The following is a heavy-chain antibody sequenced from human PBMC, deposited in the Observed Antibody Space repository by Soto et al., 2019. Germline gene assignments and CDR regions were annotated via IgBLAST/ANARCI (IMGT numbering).Heavy chain of an antibody. Sequence: PGESLKISCSTSGYRFTSYWISWVRQMPGKGLEWMGIIFPSASDTRYCPYFQGQVTIPADRSTSTVFLQWASLKASDTAVYFCARKDKSGYFNWFDPWGQGTLVTVSS. J-gene: IGHJ5*02. CDR2: IFPSASDT. CDR1: GYRFTSYW. V-gene: IGHV5-51*01. D-gene: IGHD3-22*01. CDR3: ARKDKSGYFNWFDP.